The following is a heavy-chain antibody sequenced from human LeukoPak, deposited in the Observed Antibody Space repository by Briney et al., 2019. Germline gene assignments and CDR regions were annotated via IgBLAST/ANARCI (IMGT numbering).Heavy chain of an antibody. CDR2: INPSGGST. V-gene: IGHV1-46*01. CDR1: GYTFTSYY. Sequence: ASVKVSCKASGYTFTSYYMHWMRQAPGQGLEWMGIINPSGGSTSYAQKFQGRVTMTRDTSTSTVYMELSSLRSEDTAVYYCARVLGYCSSTSCYLPGGIFDIWGQGTMVTVSS. CDR3: ARVLGYCSSTSCYLPGGIFDI. D-gene: IGHD2-2*01. J-gene: IGHJ3*02.